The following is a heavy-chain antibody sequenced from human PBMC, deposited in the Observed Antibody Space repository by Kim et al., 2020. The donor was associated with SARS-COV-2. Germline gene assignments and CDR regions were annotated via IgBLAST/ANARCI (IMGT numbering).Heavy chain of an antibody. J-gene: IGHJ6*01. V-gene: IGHV3-30*18. CDR2: ISYDGSNK. D-gene: IGHD3-10*01. CDR1: GITFSSYA. CDR3: AKDLKIGHGSCWYYYY. Sequence: GGSLRLSCAASGITFSSYAMHWVRQAPGKGLEWVAVISYDGSNKNYADSVKGRFTISRDNSKNTLYLQMNSLRDEDTAVYYCAKDLKIGHGSCWYYYY.